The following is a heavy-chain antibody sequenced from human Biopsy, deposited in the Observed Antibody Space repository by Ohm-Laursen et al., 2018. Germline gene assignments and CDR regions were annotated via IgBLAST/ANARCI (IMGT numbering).Heavy chain of an antibody. CDR2: ITRESASI. D-gene: IGHD3-16*01. CDR3: ARDASPWGSGDAFDV. CDR1: GFSFNSYS. V-gene: IGHV3-21*06. Sequence: SLRLSCAASGFSFNSYSMNWVRQAPGKGLEWVSSITRESASIHYADSMKGRFTISRDNAKNSLYLEMSSLRAEDTALYYCARDASPWGSGDAFDVWGQGTMVTVSS. J-gene: IGHJ3*01.